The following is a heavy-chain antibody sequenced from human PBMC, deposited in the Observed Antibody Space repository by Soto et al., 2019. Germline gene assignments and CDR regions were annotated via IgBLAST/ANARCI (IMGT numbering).Heavy chain of an antibody. CDR2: IYYSGST. CDR1: GGCISSGGYY. Sequence: SETLSLTCTVSGGCISSGGYYWSWILQHPGKGLEWIWYIYYSGSTYYNPSLKSRFTISVDTSKNQFSLKLSSVTAADTAVYYCARDIYCSGGSCNYGMDVWGQGTTVTVSS. CDR3: ARDIYCSGGSCNYGMDV. J-gene: IGHJ6*02. V-gene: IGHV4-31*03. D-gene: IGHD2-15*01.